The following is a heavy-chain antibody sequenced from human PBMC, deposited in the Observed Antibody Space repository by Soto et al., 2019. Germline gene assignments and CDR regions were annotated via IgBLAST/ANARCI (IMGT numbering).Heavy chain of an antibody. CDR3: ARFMTYYYDSSGYYASD. J-gene: IGHJ4*02. Sequence: QVQLVQSGAEVKKPGGSVKVSCKATGYTFTSYGISWVRQAPGEGLEWMGWISAYNGNTNYAQKLQGRVTMTTDTSTSPAYMELRSLRSDDTAVYYCARFMTYYYDSSGYYASDWGQGTLVTVSS. D-gene: IGHD3-22*01. CDR2: ISAYNGNT. CDR1: GYTFTSYG. V-gene: IGHV1-18*01.